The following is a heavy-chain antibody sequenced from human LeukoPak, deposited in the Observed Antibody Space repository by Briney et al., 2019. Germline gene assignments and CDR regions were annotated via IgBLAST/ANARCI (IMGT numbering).Heavy chain of an antibody. J-gene: IGHJ6*03. D-gene: IGHD1-1*01. CDR3: ARDRVWNDAPYYYYYMDV. CDR1: GGSISSYY. Sequence: SETLSLTCTVSGGSISSYYWSWIRQPPGKGLEWIGYIYYSGSTNYNPSLKSRVTISVDTSKNQFSLKLSSVTAADTAVYYCARDRVWNDAPYYYYYMDVWGKGTTVTISS. CDR2: IYYSGST. V-gene: IGHV4-59*01.